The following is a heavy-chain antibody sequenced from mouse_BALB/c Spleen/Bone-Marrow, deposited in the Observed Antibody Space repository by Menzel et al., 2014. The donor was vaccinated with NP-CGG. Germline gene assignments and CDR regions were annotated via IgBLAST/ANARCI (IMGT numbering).Heavy chain of an antibody. CDR1: GFNIKDTY. CDR3: AGGWLPSYAMDY. V-gene: IGHV14-3*02. Sequence: VQLQQSGAELVKPGASVKLSCTASGFNIKDTYMHWVKQRPEQGLEWIGRIDPANGITKYDPKFQGKATITADTSSNTAYLQLSSLTSEDTAVYYCAGGWLPSYAMDYWGQGTSVTVSS. D-gene: IGHD2-2*01. J-gene: IGHJ4*01. CDR2: IDPANGIT.